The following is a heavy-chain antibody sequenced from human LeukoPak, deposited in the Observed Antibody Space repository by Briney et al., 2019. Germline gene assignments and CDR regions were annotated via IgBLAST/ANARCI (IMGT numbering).Heavy chain of an antibody. J-gene: IGHJ6*02. V-gene: IGHV3-53*01. CDR1: GFTVSNTF. D-gene: IGHD3-10*01. CDR2: IYNDDSR. CDR3: ARFRGAPYGLDV. Sequence: GGSLRLSCAASGFTVSNTFMNWVRQAPGKGLEWVSIIYNDDSRYYADSVKGRFTISRDNSKNTLSLQMNTVRAEDTAVYYCARFRGAPYGLDVWGQGTTVTVSS.